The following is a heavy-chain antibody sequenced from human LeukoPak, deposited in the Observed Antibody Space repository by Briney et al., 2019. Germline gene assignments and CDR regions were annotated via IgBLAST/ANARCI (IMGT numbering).Heavy chain of an antibody. CDR1: GGSFSGYH. V-gene: IGHV4-34*01. D-gene: IGHD3-22*01. CDR2: INPGGSP. Sequence: SETLSLTCAVYGGSFSGYHWTWIRQSPGKGLEWIGIINPGGSPYYNPSLKSRLTISVDTSKNQFSLKLRSVTAADTAVYYCARGRHDITMIVVVMTSVSYYLDVWGKGTTVTVS. J-gene: IGHJ6*03. CDR3: ARGRHDITMIVVVMTSVSYYLDV.